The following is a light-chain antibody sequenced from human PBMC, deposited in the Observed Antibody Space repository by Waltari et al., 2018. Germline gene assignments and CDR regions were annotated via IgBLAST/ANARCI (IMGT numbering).Light chain of an antibody. CDR1: QSIRSN. Sequence: EIVMTQSPATLSVFPGERATLSCRASQSIRSNLAWYQHKPGQAPRLLIYGASPRATGIPARFSGSGSGTEVTLTLSRLQSEDFAVYFCQQYDNWLGTFGQGTKVEIK. CDR2: GAS. J-gene: IGKJ1*01. CDR3: QQYDNWLGT. V-gene: IGKV3-15*01.